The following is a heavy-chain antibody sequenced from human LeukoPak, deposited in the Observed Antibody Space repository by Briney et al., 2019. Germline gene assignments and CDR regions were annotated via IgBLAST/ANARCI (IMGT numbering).Heavy chain of an antibody. CDR1: GYTFTSYD. Sequence: ASVKVSCKASGYTFTSYDINWVRQATGQGLEWMGWMNPNSGNTGYAQKFQGRVTMTRNTSISTAYMELSSLRSEDTAVYYCAGTLYSSSWYYYYYGMDVWGQGTTVTVS. J-gene: IGHJ6*02. D-gene: IGHD6-13*01. CDR2: MNPNSGNT. CDR3: AGTLYSSSWYYYYYGMDV. V-gene: IGHV1-8*01.